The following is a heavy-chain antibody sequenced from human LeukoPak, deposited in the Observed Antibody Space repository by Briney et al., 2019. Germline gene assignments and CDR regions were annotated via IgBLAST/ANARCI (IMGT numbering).Heavy chain of an antibody. CDR1: GFIFSSYG. Sequence: PGGSLRLSCSASGFIFSSYGVHWVRQAPGKGLEWVAIISYDGRSENYADSVKGRFTISRDNSKNTLYLQMNSLRAEDTAVYYCAKSAPHSGSSSSFDYWGQGTLVTVSS. CDR2: ISYDGRSE. D-gene: IGHD6-6*01. J-gene: IGHJ4*02. V-gene: IGHV3-30-3*02. CDR3: AKSAPHSGSSSSFDY.